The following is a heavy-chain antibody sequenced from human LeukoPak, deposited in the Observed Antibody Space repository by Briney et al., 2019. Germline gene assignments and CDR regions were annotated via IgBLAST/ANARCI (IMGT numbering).Heavy chain of an antibody. V-gene: IGHV1-2*02. CDR1: GYTFPGYY. CDR3: AREHSSSSGKVFDY. CDR2: INPNSGGT. D-gene: IGHD6-6*01. J-gene: IGHJ4*02. Sequence: ASVKVSCKASGYTFPGYYMHWVRQAPGQGLEWMGWINPNSGGTNYAQKFQGRVTMTRDTSISTAYMELSRLRSDDTAVYYCAREHSSSSGKVFDYWGQGTLVTVPS.